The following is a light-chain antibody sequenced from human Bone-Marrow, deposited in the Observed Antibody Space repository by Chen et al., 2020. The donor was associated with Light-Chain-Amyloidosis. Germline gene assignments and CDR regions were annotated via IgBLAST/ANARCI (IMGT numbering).Light chain of an antibody. J-gene: IGLJ2*01. CDR3: QSADSSGTYEVI. CDR2: IDT. CDR1: DLPTKY. Sequence: SYELTQPPSVSVSPGQTARITCSGDDLPTKYAYWYQQKPGQAPVLVIHIDTERPSGISERFSGCSSGTTATLTNSGGQAEDEADYHCQSADSSGTYEVIFGGGTKLTVL. V-gene: IGLV3-25*03.